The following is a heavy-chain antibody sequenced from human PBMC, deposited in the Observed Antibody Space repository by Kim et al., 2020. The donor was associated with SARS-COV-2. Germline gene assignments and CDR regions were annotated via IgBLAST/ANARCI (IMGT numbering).Heavy chain of an antibody. J-gene: IGHJ6*03. D-gene: IGHD2-2*01. CDR2: ISYDGSNK. Sequence: GGSLRLSCAASGFTFSYYGMQWVRQAPGKGLEWVAVISYDGSNKYYADSVKGRFTISRDNSKNTLYLQMNSLRGEDTAVYYCAKDTSTGPPYYYYIDV. CDR3: AKDTSTGPPYYYYIDV. V-gene: IGHV3-30*18. CDR1: GFTFSYYG.